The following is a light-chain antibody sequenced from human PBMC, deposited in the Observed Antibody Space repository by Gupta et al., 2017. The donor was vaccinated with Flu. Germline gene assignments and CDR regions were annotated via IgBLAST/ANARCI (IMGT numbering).Light chain of an antibody. CDR2: EGS. Sequence: VIPGKPASMSCKASQRRRDSDGKTYLYWYVQRPGQPPQPLIYEGSNRGSGVSDRFSGRGSGTDFTLKIRRGEAEDVGIYYCTHKIHLPWAFGRGTKVEI. CDR1: QRRRDSDGKTY. CDR3: THKIHLPWA. J-gene: IGKJ1*01. V-gene: IGKV2D-29*01.